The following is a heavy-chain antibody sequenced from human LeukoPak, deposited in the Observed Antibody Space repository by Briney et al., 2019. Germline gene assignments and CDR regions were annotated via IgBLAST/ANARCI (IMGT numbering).Heavy chain of an antibody. J-gene: IGHJ4*02. Sequence: ASVKVSCKXSGYTFSNYGVSWVPQAPGQGLEWMGRISSNTGNTIYAQNFQGRVTMTTDTFTSTAYMELRGLRSDDTAVYYCVRGLLTSVTRFFDSWGQGTLVTVSS. CDR3: VRGLLTSVTRFFDS. CDR1: GYTFSNYG. CDR2: ISSNTGNT. D-gene: IGHD4-17*01. V-gene: IGHV1-18*01.